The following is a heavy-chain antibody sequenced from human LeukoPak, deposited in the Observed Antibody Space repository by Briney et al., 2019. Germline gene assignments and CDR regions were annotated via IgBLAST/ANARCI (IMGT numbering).Heavy chain of an antibody. CDR1: GGSISSGSYY. CDR2: FYTSGST. D-gene: IGHD3-9*01. CDR3: ARGQNLTPLRYFDWLRDEGNWFDP. V-gene: IGHV4-61*02. J-gene: IGHJ5*02. Sequence: SETLSLTCTVSGGSISSGSYYWSWIRQPAGKGLEWIGRFYTSGSTNYNPSLKSRVTISVDTSKNQFSLKLNSVTAADTAVYYCARGQNLTPLRYFDWLRDEGNWFDPWGQGTLVTVSS.